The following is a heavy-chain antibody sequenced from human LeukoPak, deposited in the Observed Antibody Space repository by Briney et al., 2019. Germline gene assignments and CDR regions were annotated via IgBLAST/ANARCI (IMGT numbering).Heavy chain of an antibody. V-gene: IGHV3-7*01. CDR3: ARASVGSNFGY. J-gene: IGHJ4*02. Sequence: GGSLRPSCAASGFTFSSYWMSWVRQAPGKGLEWVANIKQDGSEKYYVDSVKGRFTISRDNAKNSLYLQMNSLRAEDTAVYYCARASVGSNFGYWGQGTLVTVSS. CDR2: IKQDGSEK. CDR1: GFTFSSYW. D-gene: IGHD1-26*01.